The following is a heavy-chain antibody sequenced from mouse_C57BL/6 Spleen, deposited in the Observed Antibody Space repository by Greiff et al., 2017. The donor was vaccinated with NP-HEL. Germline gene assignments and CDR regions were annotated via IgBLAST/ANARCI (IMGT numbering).Heavy chain of an antibody. CDR2: IYPGSGNT. CDR1: GYTFTDYY. Sequence: QVHVKQSGAELVRPGASVKLSCKASGYTFTDYYINWVKQRPGQGLEWIARIYPGSGNTYYNEKFKGKATLTAEKSSSTAYMQLSSLTSEDSAVYFCASLDSSGAWFAYWGQGTLVTVSA. CDR3: ASLDSSGAWFAY. J-gene: IGHJ3*01. V-gene: IGHV1-76*01. D-gene: IGHD3-2*02.